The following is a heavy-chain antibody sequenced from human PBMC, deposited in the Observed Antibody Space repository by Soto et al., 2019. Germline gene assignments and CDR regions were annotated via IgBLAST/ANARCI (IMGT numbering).Heavy chain of an antibody. D-gene: IGHD6-6*01. CDR3: ALGIAARPFYS. Sequence: QISLKESGPALVKPTQTLTLTCSFSGFSLTTTGVGVGWIRQPPGKALEWLALIYWDDDERYNPSLKNRLTLSKDTSKNPVVLTMTNVAPVHTAAYYWALGIAARPFYSGGQGTLVTVSP. CDR2: IYWDDDE. J-gene: IGHJ4*02. CDR1: GFSLTTTGVG. V-gene: IGHV2-5*02.